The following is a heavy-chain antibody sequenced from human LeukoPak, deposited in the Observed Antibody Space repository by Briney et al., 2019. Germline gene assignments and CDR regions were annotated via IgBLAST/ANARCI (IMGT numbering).Heavy chain of an antibody. Sequence: PGGSLRLSCAVSGFTVSSSYMSWVRRAPGKGLEWVSVIYSGGSTYYADSVKGRFTIPRDNSKNTLYLQMNSLRAEATAVYYCARDRVGDTDYWGQGTLLPVSS. J-gene: IGHJ4*02. CDR3: ARDRVGDTDY. D-gene: IGHD1-26*01. CDR1: GFTVSSSY. CDR2: IYSGGST. V-gene: IGHV3-53*01.